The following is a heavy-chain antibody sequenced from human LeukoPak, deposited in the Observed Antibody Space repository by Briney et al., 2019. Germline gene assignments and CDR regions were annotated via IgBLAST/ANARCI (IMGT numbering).Heavy chain of an antibody. CDR2: INPSGGST. V-gene: IGHV1-46*01. D-gene: IGHD4-17*01. J-gene: IGHJ4*02. CDR1: GYTFTSYY. Sequence: ASVTVSCTASGYTFTSYYMHWVRQAPGQGLEWMGIINPSGGSTRYAQKFQGRVTMTRDTSTSTVYMEPSSLRSEDTAVYYCARNPVTTKYFDYWGQGTLVTVSS. CDR3: ARNPVTTKYFDY.